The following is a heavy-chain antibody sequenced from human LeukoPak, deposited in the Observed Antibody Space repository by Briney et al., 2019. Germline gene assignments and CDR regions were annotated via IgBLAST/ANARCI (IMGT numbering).Heavy chain of an antibody. J-gene: IGHJ5*02. D-gene: IGHD3-22*01. Sequence: PSETLSLTCAVYGGSFSGYYWSRIRQPPGKGLEWIGEINHGGSTTYNPSLKSRVTISVDTSKNQFSLKLSSVTAADTAVYYCACAYYYDKGWFDPWGQGTLVTVSS. CDR1: GGSFSGYY. V-gene: IGHV4-34*01. CDR3: ACAYYYDKGWFDP. CDR2: INHGGST.